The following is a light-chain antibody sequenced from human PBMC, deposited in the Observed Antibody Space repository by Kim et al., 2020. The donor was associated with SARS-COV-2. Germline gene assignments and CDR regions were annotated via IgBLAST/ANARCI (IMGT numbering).Light chain of an antibody. Sequence: QSAMTQPASVSGSPGQSITISCTGTSSDVGGYNSVSWYQQHPGRAPKLMIYDVSNRPSGGSSRFSGSKSGNTASLTISGLQAEDEAEYYCSSYTSSTTRVFGSGTKVTVL. CDR1: SSDVGGYNS. CDR2: DVS. CDR3: SSYTSSTTRV. V-gene: IGLV2-14*03. J-gene: IGLJ1*01.